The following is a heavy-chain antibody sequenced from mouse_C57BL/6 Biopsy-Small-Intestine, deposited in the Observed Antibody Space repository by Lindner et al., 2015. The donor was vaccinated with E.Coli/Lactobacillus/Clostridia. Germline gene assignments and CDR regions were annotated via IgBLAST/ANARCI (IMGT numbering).Heavy chain of an antibody. CDR2: IYPGSGNT. V-gene: IGHV1-66*01. Sequence: QLQESGPELVKPGASVKISCKASGYSFPSYYIHWVKQRPGQGLEWIGWIYPGSGNTKYNEKFKGKATLTADTSSSTAYMQLSSLTSEDSAVYYCAREFITTPLLDYWGQGTTLTVSS. CDR3: AREFITTPLLDY. D-gene: IGHD1-1*01. J-gene: IGHJ2*01. CDR1: GYSFPSYY.